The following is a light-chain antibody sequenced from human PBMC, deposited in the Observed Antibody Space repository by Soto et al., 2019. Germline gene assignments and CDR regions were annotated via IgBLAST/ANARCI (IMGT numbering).Light chain of an antibody. V-gene: IGLV2-14*01. Sequence: QSALTQPASVSGSPGQPITIPCTGTSSGVGYFNYVSWYQQHPGKAPKLLIYEVSNRPSGLSHRFSGSKSGNTATLTISGLQAEDEAYYYCSSYTGSDSWVFGGGTKLTVL. CDR1: SSGVGYFNY. CDR3: SSYTGSDSWV. CDR2: EVS. J-gene: IGLJ3*02.